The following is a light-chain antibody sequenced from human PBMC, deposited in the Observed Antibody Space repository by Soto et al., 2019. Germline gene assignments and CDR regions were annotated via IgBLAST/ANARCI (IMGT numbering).Light chain of an antibody. CDR1: QSVSSY. CDR2: DAS. CDR3: QQRSNWIT. Sequence: EIVLTQSPATLSLSPGERATLSCRASQSVSSYLAWYQQKPGRAPRLLIYDASNRATGIPARFSGSGSGTDFTLTISSLDPEDFAVYYCQQRSNWITFGQGTRLEIK. V-gene: IGKV3-11*01. J-gene: IGKJ5*01.